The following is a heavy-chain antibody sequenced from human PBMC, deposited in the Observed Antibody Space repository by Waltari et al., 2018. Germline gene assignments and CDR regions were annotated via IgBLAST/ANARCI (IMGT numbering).Heavy chain of an antibody. V-gene: IGHV3-21*01. CDR2: ISSSSSYI. D-gene: IGHD3-22*01. CDR1: GFTFSSHR. J-gene: IGHJ4*02. Sequence: VQLVESGGGVVQPGGYLGLSCAASGFTFSSHRMNWVRQAPGKGLEWVSSISSSSSYIYYADSVKGRFTISRDNAKNSLYLQMNSLRAEDTAVYYCARAEDSSGYYRGYWGQGTLVTVSS. CDR3: ARAEDSSGYYRGY.